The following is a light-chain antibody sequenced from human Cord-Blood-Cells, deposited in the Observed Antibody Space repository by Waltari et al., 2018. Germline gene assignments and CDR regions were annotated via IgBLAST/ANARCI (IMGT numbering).Light chain of an antibody. Sequence: DIQMNPSPSSLSASVGDRVTNTCQASQDISNYLNWYQQKPGKAPKLLIYDASNLETGVPSRFSGSGSGTDVTFTISSLQPEDIATYYCQQYDNLPLTFGGGTKVEIK. CDR2: DAS. CDR3: QQYDNLPLT. J-gene: IGKJ4*01. CDR1: QDISNY. V-gene: IGKV1-33*01.